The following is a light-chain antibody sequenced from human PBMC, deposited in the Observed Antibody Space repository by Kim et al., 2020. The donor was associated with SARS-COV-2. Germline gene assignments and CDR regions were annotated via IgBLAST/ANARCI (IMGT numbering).Light chain of an antibody. CDR1: NIGSKS. CDR3: QVWDSDRDQWV. V-gene: IGLV3-21*04. Sequence: PGKAARITFGGNNIGSKSVHWCQQKPGQAPVLFIYSDSVWPSGIPERFSGSNSANTATLTNSRVEAGDEADYYCQVWDSDRDQWVFGGGTQLTVL. J-gene: IGLJ3*02. CDR2: SDS.